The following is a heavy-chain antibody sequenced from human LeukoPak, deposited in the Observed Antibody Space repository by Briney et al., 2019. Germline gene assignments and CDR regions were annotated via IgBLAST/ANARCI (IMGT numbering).Heavy chain of an antibody. J-gene: IGHJ4*02. Sequence: GGSLRLSXAASGFTFSSYSMNWVRQAPGKGLEWVSYISSSSSTIYYADSVKGRFTISRDNAENSLYLQMNSLRAEDTAVYYCAREPPIGYCSSTSCYGLSTKLGFDYWGQGTLVTVSS. CDR2: ISSSSSTI. CDR1: GFTFSSYS. D-gene: IGHD2-2*01. V-gene: IGHV3-48*01. CDR3: AREPPIGYCSSTSCYGLSTKLGFDY.